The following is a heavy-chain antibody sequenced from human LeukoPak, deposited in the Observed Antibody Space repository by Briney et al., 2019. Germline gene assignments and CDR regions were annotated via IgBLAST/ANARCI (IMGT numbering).Heavy chain of an antibody. CDR3: ARGPPCSSTSCYTPFDY. Sequence: ASVKVSCKASGYTFTTYYMHWVRRAPGQGLEWMGIINPSGGSTSYAQKFQGRVTMTRDTSTSTVYMELSSLRSEDTAVYYCARGPPCSSTSCYTPFDYWGQGTLVTVSS. J-gene: IGHJ4*02. CDR2: INPSGGST. D-gene: IGHD2-2*02. CDR1: GYTFTTYY. V-gene: IGHV1-46*01.